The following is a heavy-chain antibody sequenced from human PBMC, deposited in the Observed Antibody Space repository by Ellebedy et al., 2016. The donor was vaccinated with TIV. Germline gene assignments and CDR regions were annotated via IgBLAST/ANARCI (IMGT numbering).Heavy chain of an antibody. J-gene: IGHJ2*01. CDR1: GFTFSTYW. CDR2: IDSDGSTT. Sequence: PGGSLRLSCAASGFTFSTYWMHWVRQAPGKGLVWVSRIDSDGSTTAYADSVKGRFTISRDNAKNTLYVQMNSLRDGDTAVYYCAREGVSGEIYNWYFDLWGRGTLVTVSS. V-gene: IGHV3-74*01. D-gene: IGHD1-26*01. CDR3: AREGVSGEIYNWYFDL.